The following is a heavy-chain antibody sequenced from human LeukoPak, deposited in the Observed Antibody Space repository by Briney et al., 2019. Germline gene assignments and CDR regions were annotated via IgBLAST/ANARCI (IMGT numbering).Heavy chain of an antibody. J-gene: IGHJ4*02. V-gene: IGHV3-48*02. CDR1: GFTFSSYV. D-gene: IGHD2-21*02. CDR3: ARDSDWAFDN. Sequence: GGSLRLSCAASGFTFSSYVMSWGRQAPGKGLEWVSYINHNAETIYYADSVKGRFTISRDNAKNVLYLQMTRLRDGDTAVYYCARDSDWAFDNWGQGTRVTVSS. CDR2: INHNAETI.